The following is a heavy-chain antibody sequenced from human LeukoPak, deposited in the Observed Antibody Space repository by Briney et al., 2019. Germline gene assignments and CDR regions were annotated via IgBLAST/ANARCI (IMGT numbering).Heavy chain of an antibody. J-gene: IGHJ5*02. V-gene: IGHV4-34*01. CDR3: ARGLELGYCSGASCYIWFDP. CDR1: GGSFSGYY. Sequence: SETLSLTCVVSGGSFSGYYWSWIRQPPGKGLEWIGEINHGGRTNYSPSLKSRVTISVDTSKNQFSLNLSSVTAADTAVYYCARGLELGYCSGASCYIWFDPWGQGTLATVSS. CDR2: INHGGRT. D-gene: IGHD2-2*02.